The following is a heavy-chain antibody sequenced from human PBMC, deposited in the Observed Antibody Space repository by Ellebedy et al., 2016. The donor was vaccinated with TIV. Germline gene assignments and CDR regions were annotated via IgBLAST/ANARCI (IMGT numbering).Heavy chain of an antibody. CDR1: GGSFSGYY. J-gene: IGHJ4*02. Sequence: SETLSLTXAVYGGSFSGYYWSWVRQPPGKGLEWIGEIYHSGSTNYNPSLKSRVTISVDKSKNQFSLKLSSVTAADTAVYYCARSGRDGSDYWGQGTLVTVSS. CDR2: IYHSGST. V-gene: IGHV4-34*01. D-gene: IGHD5-24*01. CDR3: ARSGRDGSDY.